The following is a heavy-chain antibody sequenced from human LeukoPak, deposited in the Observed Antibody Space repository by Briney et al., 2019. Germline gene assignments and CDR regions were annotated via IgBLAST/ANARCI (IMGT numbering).Heavy chain of an antibody. CDR1: GFTFSSSA. CDR2: ISGSGDMT. Sequence: GGSLRLSCAVSGFTFSSSAVSWVRQAPGKGLEWVSAISGSGDMTHYADSVKGRFTISRDNSKNTLYLQVNSLRAEDTALYYCAKEQWFGELVTCDYWGQGTLVTVSS. D-gene: IGHD3-10*01. CDR3: AKEQWFGELVTCDY. V-gene: IGHV3-23*01. J-gene: IGHJ4*02.